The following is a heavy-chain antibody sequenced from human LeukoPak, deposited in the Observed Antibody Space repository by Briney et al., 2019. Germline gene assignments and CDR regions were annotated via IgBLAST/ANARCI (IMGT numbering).Heavy chain of an antibody. CDR2: IWYDGSNK. Sequence: GGSLRLSCAASGFTFSSYGMHWVRQAPGKGLEWVAFIWYDGSNKYYADSVKGRFTISRDNSTNTLYLQMNNLRAEDTAVYYCAKSGYNRFDYWGQGTLVTVSS. D-gene: IGHD5-24*01. J-gene: IGHJ4*02. CDR1: GFTFSSYG. CDR3: AKSGYNRFDY. V-gene: IGHV3-30*02.